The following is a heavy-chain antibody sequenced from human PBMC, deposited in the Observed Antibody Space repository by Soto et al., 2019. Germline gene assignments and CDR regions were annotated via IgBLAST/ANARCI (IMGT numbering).Heavy chain of an antibody. V-gene: IGHV2-5*02. CDR3: ARMIRINAQYYFDY. CDR2: IYWDDDK. J-gene: IGHJ4*02. D-gene: IGHD2-8*01. CDR1: GFSLSTSGVG. Sequence: QITLKESGPTLVKPTQTLTLTCTFSGFSLSTSGVGVGWIRQPPGKALEWLALIYWDDDKRYSPSLKSRLTITKDTSKNQVVLTMTNVDPVDTATYYCARMIRINAQYYFDYWGQGTLVTVSS.